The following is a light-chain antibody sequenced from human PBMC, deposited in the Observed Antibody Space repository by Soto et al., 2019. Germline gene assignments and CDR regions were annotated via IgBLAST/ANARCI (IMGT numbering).Light chain of an antibody. CDR2: AAS. Sequence: DIQMTQSPSSLSASVGDRFTITCRASQSISSYLNWYQQKPGTAPNLLIYAASSLQSGVPSRFSGSGSGTDFTLTISSLQPEDFATYYCQQSYSTPQTFGGGTKVDI. CDR3: QQSYSTPQT. V-gene: IGKV1-39*01. CDR1: QSISSY. J-gene: IGKJ4*01.